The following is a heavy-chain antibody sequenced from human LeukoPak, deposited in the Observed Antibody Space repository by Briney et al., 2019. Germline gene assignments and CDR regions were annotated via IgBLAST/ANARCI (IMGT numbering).Heavy chain of an antibody. D-gene: IGHD3-22*01. CDR3: ARAYYYDSSATPDY. V-gene: IGHV3-30*03. Sequence: GGSLRLSCAASGFTFSSYGMHWVRQAPGKGLEWVAVISYDGSNKYYADSVKGRFTISRDNSKNTLYLQMNSLRAEDTAVYYCARAYYYDSSATPDYWGQGTLVTVSS. J-gene: IGHJ4*02. CDR2: ISYDGSNK. CDR1: GFTFSSYG.